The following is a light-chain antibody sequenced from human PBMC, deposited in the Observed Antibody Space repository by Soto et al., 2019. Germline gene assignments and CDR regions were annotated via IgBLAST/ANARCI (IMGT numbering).Light chain of an antibody. CDR2: EDN. Sequence: QSVLTQPPSVSAAPGQKVTISCSGSSSNIGNNYVSWYQQLPGTAPKLLIYEDNKRPSGTPDRFSGSKSGTSATLGVTGIQTGDEADYYCGTWDSSLSALFGTGTKVTVL. J-gene: IGLJ1*01. CDR3: GTWDSSLSAL. V-gene: IGLV1-51*02. CDR1: SSNIGNNY.